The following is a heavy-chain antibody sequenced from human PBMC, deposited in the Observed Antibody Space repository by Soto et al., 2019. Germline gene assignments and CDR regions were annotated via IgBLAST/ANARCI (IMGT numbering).Heavy chain of an antibody. CDR3: ARALRHYDILTGHFDY. CDR2: IDPSDSYT. Sequence: PGESLKISCKGSGYSFTSYWISWVRQMPGKGLEWMGRIDPSDSYTNYSPSFQGHVTISADKSINTAYLQWSSLKASDTAVYYCARALRHYDILTGHFDYWGQGTLVTVSS. CDR1: GYSFTSYW. D-gene: IGHD3-9*01. J-gene: IGHJ4*02. V-gene: IGHV5-10-1*01.